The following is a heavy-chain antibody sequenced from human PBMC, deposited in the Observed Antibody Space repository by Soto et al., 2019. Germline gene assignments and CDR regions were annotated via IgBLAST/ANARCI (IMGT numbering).Heavy chain of an antibody. CDR3: ARGLLRFLEWSRVYYYFDY. Sequence: SVKVSCKASGGTFSSYAISWVRQAPGQGLEWMGGIIPIFGTANYAQKFQSRVTITADKSTSTAYMELSSLRSEDTAVYYCARGLLRFLEWSRVYYYFDYWGQGTLVTAPQ. V-gene: IGHV1-69*06. D-gene: IGHD3-3*01. CDR2: IIPIFGTA. CDR1: GGTFSSYA. J-gene: IGHJ4*02.